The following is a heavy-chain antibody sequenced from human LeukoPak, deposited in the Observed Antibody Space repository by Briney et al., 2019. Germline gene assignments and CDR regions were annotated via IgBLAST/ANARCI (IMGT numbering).Heavy chain of an antibody. J-gene: IGHJ4*02. CDR3: ARGDIVGAPFDY. CDR2: IYYSGST. Sequence: SETLSLTCTVSGGSISSYYWSWIRQPPGKGLEWIGYIYYSGSTNYNPSLKSRVTISVDTPKNQFSLKLSSVTAADTAVYYCARGDIVGAPFDYWGQGTLVTVSS. D-gene: IGHD1-26*01. CDR1: GGSISSYY. V-gene: IGHV4-59*12.